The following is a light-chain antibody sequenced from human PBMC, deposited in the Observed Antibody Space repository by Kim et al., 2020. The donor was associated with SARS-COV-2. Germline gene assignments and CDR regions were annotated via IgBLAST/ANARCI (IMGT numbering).Light chain of an antibody. V-gene: IGLV2-23*02. CDR1: SSDVGSYNL. Sequence: QSNTISYTGTSSDVGSYNLVSWYQQHPGKAPKVMIYEVSKRPSGVSNRFSGSKSGNTASLTISGLQAEDEADYYCCSYAVSGTYVFGTGTKVTVL. CDR2: EVS. J-gene: IGLJ1*01. CDR3: CSYAVSGTYV.